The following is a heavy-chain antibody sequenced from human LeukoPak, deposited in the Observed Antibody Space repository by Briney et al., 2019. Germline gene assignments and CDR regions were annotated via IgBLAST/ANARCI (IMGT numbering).Heavy chain of an antibody. J-gene: IGHJ4*02. CDR3: ARGDKYYYDSSEHHHHPLKFDY. CDR1: GYTFTSYY. Sequence: GASVKVSCKASGYTFTSYYMHWVRQAPGQGLEWMGWTNPNSGGTNYAQKFQGRVTMTRDTSISTAYMELSRLRSDDTAVYYCARGDKYYYDSSEHHHHPLKFDYWGQGTLVTVSS. CDR2: TNPNSGGT. V-gene: IGHV1-2*02. D-gene: IGHD3-22*01.